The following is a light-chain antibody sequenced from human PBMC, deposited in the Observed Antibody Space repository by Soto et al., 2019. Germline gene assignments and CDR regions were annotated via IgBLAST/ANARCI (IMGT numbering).Light chain of an antibody. J-gene: IGKJ1*01. V-gene: IGKV3-11*01. CDR2: DAS. CDR1: QGVSSY. Sequence: EIVLTQSPATLSLSPGERATLSCRASQGVSSYLAWYQQKPGQAPRLLIYDASNRATGIPARFSGSGSGTDFTLTISSLQPDDFATYYCQQYNSYPWTFGQGTKVDNK. CDR3: QQYNSYPWT.